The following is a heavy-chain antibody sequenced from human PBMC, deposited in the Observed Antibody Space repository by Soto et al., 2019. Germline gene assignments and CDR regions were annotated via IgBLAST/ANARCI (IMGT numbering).Heavy chain of an antibody. J-gene: IGHJ4*02. D-gene: IGHD6-13*01. Sequence: EVQLVESGGGLVQPGRSLRLSCAASGFTFDDYAMHWVRQAPGKGLEWVSGISWNSGSIGYADSVKGRFTISRDNAKNSLYLQMNSLRAEDTAFYYCAKDSRAAGKDFDYWRQGTLLTVSS. CDR3: AKDSRAAGKDFDY. CDR2: ISWNSGSI. V-gene: IGHV3-9*01. CDR1: GFTFDDYA.